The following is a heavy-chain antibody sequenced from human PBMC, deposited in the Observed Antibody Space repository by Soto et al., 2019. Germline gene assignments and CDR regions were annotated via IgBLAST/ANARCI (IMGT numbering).Heavy chain of an antibody. J-gene: IGHJ4*02. Sequence: APVEVSWKASGGTFNSNSMCWVRQAPGKGLEWMGWINAGNGNTKYSQKFQGRVTITRDTSASTAYMELSSLRSEDTAVYYCARDLYYYDSSGYYLPGYWGQGTLVTVSS. CDR3: ARDLYYYDSSGYYLPGY. CDR1: GGTFNSNS. V-gene: IGHV1-3*01. CDR2: INAGNGNT. D-gene: IGHD3-22*01.